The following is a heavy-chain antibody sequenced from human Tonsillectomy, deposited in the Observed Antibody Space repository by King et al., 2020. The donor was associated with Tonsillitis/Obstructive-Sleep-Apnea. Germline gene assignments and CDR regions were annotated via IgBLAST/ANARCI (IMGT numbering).Heavy chain of an antibody. Sequence: VQLQESGPGLVKPSQTLSLTCTVSGGSISSGGYYWSWIRQHPGKGLEWIGYIYYSGSTYYNPSLKSRVTISVDKSKNQFSLKLSSVTAADTAVYYCARGVVAATNWFDPWGQGTLVTVSS. CDR1: GGSISSGGYY. CDR2: IYYSGST. J-gene: IGHJ5*02. V-gene: IGHV4-31*03. CDR3: ARGVVAATNWFDP. D-gene: IGHD2-15*01.